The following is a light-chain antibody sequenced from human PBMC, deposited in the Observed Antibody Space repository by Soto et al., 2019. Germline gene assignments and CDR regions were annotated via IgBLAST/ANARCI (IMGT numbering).Light chain of an antibody. CDR1: QSVSSY. V-gene: IGKV3-11*01. CDR3: QQRSNWPPEIT. J-gene: IGKJ5*01. CDR2: DAS. Sequence: EIVLTQSPATLSLSPGERATLSCRACQSVSSYLAWYQQKPGQAPRLLIYDASNRATGIPARFSGSGSGTDFTLTISSLEPEDFAVYYCQQRSNWPPEITFGQGTLLEIK.